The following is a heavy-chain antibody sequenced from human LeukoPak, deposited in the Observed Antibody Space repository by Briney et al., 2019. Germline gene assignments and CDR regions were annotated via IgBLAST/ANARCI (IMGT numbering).Heavy chain of an antibody. CDR2: ISGIGGST. D-gene: IGHD6-19*01. CDR1: GFTFSSYD. J-gene: IGHJ6*03. V-gene: IGHV3-23*01. Sequence: PGGSLRLSCAASGFTFSSYDMSWVRQAPGKGLERVSAISGIGGSTYYADSVKGRFIISRDNSKNTVYLQMNSLRGEDTAVYYCAAGSGWKPYYYYYYMDVWGKGTTVTVSS. CDR3: AAGSGWKPYYYYYYMDV.